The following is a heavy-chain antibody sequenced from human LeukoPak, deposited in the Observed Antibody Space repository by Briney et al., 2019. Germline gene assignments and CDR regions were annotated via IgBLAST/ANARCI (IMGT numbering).Heavy chain of an antibody. CDR3: ARYRLHYYGSGSYEPSAFDI. J-gene: IGHJ3*02. V-gene: IGHV3-11*01. CDR1: GFTVSSNY. CDR2: ISSSGSTI. Sequence: GGSLRLSCAASGFTVSSNYMSWIRQAPGKGLEWVSYISSSGSTIYYADSVKGRFTISRDNAKNSLYLQMNSLRAEDTAVYYCARYRLHYYGSGSYEPSAFDIWGQGTMVTVSS. D-gene: IGHD3-10*01.